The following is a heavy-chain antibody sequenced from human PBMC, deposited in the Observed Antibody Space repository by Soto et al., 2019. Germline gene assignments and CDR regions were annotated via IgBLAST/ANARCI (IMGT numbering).Heavy chain of an antibody. CDR2: MNPNSGNT. Sequence: GASVKVSCKASGYTFTSYDINWVRQATGQGLEWMGWMNPNSGNTGYAQKFQGRVTMTRNTSISTAYMELSSLRSEDTAVYYCAIHYDILTGYYNAPDDAFDIWGQGTMVTVS. CDR3: AIHYDILTGYYNAPDDAFDI. J-gene: IGHJ3*02. D-gene: IGHD3-9*01. V-gene: IGHV1-8*01. CDR1: GYTFTSYD.